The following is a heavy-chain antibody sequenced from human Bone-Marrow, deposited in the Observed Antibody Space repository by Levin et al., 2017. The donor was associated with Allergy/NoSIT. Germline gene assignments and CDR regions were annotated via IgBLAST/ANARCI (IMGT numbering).Heavy chain of an antibody. CDR2: IFVGDSDT. CDR3: ARHPSYFDD. J-gene: IGHJ4*02. CDR1: GDSFSSFW. Sequence: LGESLKISCKDSGDSFSSFWIGWVRQMPGKGLEWIGSIFVGDSDTIYSPSFQGQVTISADTSINTVFLQWRSLKASDTATYYCARHPSYFDDWGQGTLVTVSS. V-gene: IGHV5-51*01.